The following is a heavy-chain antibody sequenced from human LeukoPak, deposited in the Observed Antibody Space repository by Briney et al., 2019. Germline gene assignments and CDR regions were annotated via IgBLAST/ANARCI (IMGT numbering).Heavy chain of an antibody. D-gene: IGHD5-12*01. J-gene: IGHJ4*02. V-gene: IGHV1-18*01. CDR3: AGGYSGYRFDY. CDR1: GYTFTSYG. CDR2: ISAYNGNT. Sequence: ASVKVSCKASGYTFTSYGISWVRQAPGQGLEWMGWISAYNGNTNYAQKFQGRVTMTRDTSISTAYMELSRLRSDDTAVYYCAGGYSGYRFDYWGQGTLVTVSS.